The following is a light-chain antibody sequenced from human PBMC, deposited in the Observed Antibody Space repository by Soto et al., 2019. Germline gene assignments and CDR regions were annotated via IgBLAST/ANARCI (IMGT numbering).Light chain of an antibody. Sequence: EIVLTQSPGILSLSPGERATLSCRASQSVTNDYLAWYQQKPGQAPRLLIFDASSRATGIPDSFSGSGSGTDFTLTISRLEPEDFAVYYCQQYGTPILYTFGHGTKLEIK. V-gene: IGKV3-20*01. CDR1: QSVTNDY. CDR2: DAS. CDR3: QQYGTPILYT. J-gene: IGKJ2*01.